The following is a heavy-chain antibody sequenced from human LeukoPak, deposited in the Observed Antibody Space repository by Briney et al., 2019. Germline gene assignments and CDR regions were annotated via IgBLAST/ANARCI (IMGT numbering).Heavy chain of an antibody. CDR1: GGSISSSSYY. D-gene: IGHD1-26*01. CDR2: IYYSGST. V-gene: IGHV4-39*07. Sequence: PSETLSLTCTVSGGSISSSSYYWGWIRQPPGKGLEWIGSIYYSGSTYYNPSLKSRVTISVDTSKNQFSLKLSSVTAADTAVYYCARGPTWDFDPWGQGTLVTVSS. J-gene: IGHJ5*02. CDR3: ARGPTWDFDP.